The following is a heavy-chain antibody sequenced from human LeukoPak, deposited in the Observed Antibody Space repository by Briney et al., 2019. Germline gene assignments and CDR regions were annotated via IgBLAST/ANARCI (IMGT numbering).Heavy chain of an antibody. CDR2: ISNDDAT. V-gene: IGHV3-53*01. CDR1: GFTVSTKS. D-gene: IGHD2-8*01. CDR3: AKGVMGRPHDAFDI. Sequence: PGGSLRLSCAASGFTVSTKSMTWVRQAPGKGLKWVSVISNDDATYYAYSVKGRFTLSRDNSMTTLCLQVNSLRAEDTAIYYCAKGVMGRPHDAFDIWGQGTMVTVSS. J-gene: IGHJ3*02.